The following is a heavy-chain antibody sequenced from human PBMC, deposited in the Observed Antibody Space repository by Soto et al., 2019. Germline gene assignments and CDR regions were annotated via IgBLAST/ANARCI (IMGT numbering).Heavy chain of an antibody. J-gene: IGHJ5*02. V-gene: IGHV1-69*01. CDR1: GGTFSRHA. CDR2: IIRLFGTT. Sequence: QVQLVQSGSEVKMPGSSVTVSCKTSGGTFSRHAINWVRQAPGQGLEWMGGIIRLFGTTNYAQKFKGRVTISADETTSTADMELSSLTSEDAAVYYCARAAIHGSSWYFWFDPWGQGTLVTVSS. D-gene: IGHD6-13*01. CDR3: ARAAIHGSSWYFWFDP.